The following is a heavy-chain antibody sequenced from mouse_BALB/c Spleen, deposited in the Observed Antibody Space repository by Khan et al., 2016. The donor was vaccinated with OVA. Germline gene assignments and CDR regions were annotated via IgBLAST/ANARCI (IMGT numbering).Heavy chain of an antibody. D-gene: IGHD2-3*01. Sequence: EVQLQESGPGLVKPSQSLSLTCTVTGYSITSDYAWNWIRQFPGNKLEWMGYISNSGDTSYNHSLKGRTTVTRDTSKNQFFLQLNSVTTEDTAKYYCAMGRTYWGQGTLVAVSA. J-gene: IGHJ3*01. CDR3: AMGRTY. CDR2: ISNSGDT. V-gene: IGHV3-2*02. CDR1: GYSITSDYA.